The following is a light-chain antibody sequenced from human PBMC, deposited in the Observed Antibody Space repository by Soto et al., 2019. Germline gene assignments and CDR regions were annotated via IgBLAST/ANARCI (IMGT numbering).Light chain of an antibody. CDR2: KAS. CDR3: QHYNRYSEA. CDR1: QTISSW. Sequence: DIQMTQSPSTLSGSVGDRVTITCRASQTISSWLAWYQQKPGKAPKLLIYKASTLKSGVPSRFSGSGSGTEFTLTISSLQPDDFATYYCQHYNRYSEAFGQGTKVDI. V-gene: IGKV1-5*03. J-gene: IGKJ1*01.